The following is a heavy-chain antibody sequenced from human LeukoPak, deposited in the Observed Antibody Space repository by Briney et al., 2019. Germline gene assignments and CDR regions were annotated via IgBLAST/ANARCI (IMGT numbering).Heavy chain of an antibody. CDR1: GGSFSGYY. J-gene: IGHJ5*02. V-gene: IGHV4-34*01. CDR2: INHSGST. D-gene: IGHD6-13*01. Sequence: SETLSLTCAVYGGSFSGYYWSWIRQPPGKGLEWIGEINHSGSTNYNPSLKSRVIISVDMSKNQFSLKLSSVTAADTAVYYCARGEGSSWYYWFDPWGQGTLVTVSS. CDR3: ARGEGSSWYYWFDP.